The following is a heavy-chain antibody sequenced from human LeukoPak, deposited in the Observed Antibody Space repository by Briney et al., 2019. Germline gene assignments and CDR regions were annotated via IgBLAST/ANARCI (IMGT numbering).Heavy chain of an antibody. CDR3: ARDRGPLRFLEWLSPNWFDP. D-gene: IGHD3-3*01. Sequence: GSVKVSRKASGYTLTRHYIHWGGPGPGQRLEWMGRVNPNNGGTNYAQKFQGRVTMTRDTSISTAYMELSRLRSDDTAVYYCARDRGPLRFLEWLSPNWFDPWGQGTLVTVSS. J-gene: IGHJ5*02. CDR2: VNPNNGGT. V-gene: IGHV1-2*06. CDR1: GYTLTRHY.